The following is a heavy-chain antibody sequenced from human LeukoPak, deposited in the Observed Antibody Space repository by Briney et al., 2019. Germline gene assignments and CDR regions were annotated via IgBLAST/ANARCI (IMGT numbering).Heavy chain of an antibody. D-gene: IGHD2-15*01. J-gene: IGHJ3*02. CDR3: ARACSGGSCYPGEDAFDI. CDR2: IYYSGST. CDR1: GGSISSYY. Sequence: PSETLSLTCTVSGGSISSYYWSWIRRPPGKGLEWIGYIYYSGSTNYNPSLKSRVTISVDTSKNQFSLKLGSVTAADTAVYYCARACSGGSCYPGEDAFDIWGQGTMVTVSS. V-gene: IGHV4-59*01.